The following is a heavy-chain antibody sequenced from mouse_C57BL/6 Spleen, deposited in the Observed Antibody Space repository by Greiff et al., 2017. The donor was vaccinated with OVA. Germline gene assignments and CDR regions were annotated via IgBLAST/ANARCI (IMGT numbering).Heavy chain of an antibody. Sequence: QVQLQQSGAELAKPGASVKLSCKASGYTFTSYWMHWVKQRPGQGLEWIGDINPSSGYTKYNQKFKDKATLTADKSSSTAYMQLSSLTSADSAVYYCAITGAWFAYWGQGTLVTVSA. CDR2: INPSSGYT. V-gene: IGHV1-7*01. J-gene: IGHJ3*01. CDR1: GYTFTSYW. D-gene: IGHD4-1*01. CDR3: AITGAWFAY.